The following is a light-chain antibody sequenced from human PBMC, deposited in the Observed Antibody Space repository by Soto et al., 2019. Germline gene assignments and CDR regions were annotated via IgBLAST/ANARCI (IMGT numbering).Light chain of an antibody. CDR1: QSVSIH. Sequence: EIVMTQSPATLSVSPGERATLSCRASQSVSIHLAWYQQKPGQAPRLLIYDTSTRATGIPARFSGSGSGTEFTLTISSLQSEDFAVYYGQQYSNWPPITFGQGTRLEIK. CDR2: DTS. CDR3: QQYSNWPPIT. V-gene: IGKV3-15*01. J-gene: IGKJ5*01.